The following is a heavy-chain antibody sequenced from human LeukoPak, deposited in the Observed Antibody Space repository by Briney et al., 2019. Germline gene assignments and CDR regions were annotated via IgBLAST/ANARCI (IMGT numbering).Heavy chain of an antibody. V-gene: IGHV4-4*07. D-gene: IGHD2-2*01. J-gene: IGHJ5*02. CDR2: IYTSGST. CDR3: ARDKVVVVPAASMGHNWFDP. Sequence: SETLSLTCTVSGGSISSYYWSWIRQPAGKGLEWIGRIYTSGSTNYNPSLKSRVTMSVETSKNRFSLKLSSVTAEDTAEYYGARDKVVVVPAASMGHNWFDPGGQGTLVTVSS. CDR1: GGSISSYY.